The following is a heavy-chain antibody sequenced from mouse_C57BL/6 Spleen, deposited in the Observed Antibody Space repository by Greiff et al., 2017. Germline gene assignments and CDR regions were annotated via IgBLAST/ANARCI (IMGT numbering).Heavy chain of an antibody. D-gene: IGHD2-1*01. CDR3: ARGNGNWFAY. CDR1: GYSITSGYD. J-gene: IGHJ3*01. CDR2: ISYSGST. V-gene: IGHV3-1*01. Sequence: EVKLQESGPGMVKPSQSLSLTCTVTGYSITSGYDWHWIRHFPGNKLEWMGHISYSGSTNYNPSLKSRISITHDTSKNHFFLKLNSVTTEDTATYYCARGNGNWFAYWGQGTLVTVSA.